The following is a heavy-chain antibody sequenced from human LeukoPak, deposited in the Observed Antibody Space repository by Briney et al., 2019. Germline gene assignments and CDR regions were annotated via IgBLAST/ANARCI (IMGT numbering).Heavy chain of an antibody. CDR1: GGTFSSYA. CDR3: ARGHCSSTSCYGPVWWFDP. Sequence: ASVKVSCKASGGTFSSYAISWVRQAPGQGLEWMGGIIPIFGTANYAQKFQGGVTITADESTSTAYMELSSLRSEDTAVYYCARGHCSSTSCYGPVWWFDPWGQGTLVTVSS. D-gene: IGHD2-2*01. V-gene: IGHV1-69*13. J-gene: IGHJ5*02. CDR2: IIPIFGTA.